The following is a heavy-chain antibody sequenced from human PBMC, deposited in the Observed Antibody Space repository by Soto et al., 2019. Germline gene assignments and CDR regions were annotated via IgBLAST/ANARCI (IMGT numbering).Heavy chain of an antibody. J-gene: IGHJ6*02. CDR1: GYSFTKYD. CDR2: VNPISGNT. CDR3: ATSRINMIRGVFYYGLDV. V-gene: IGHV1-8*01. Sequence: QEQLEQSGAEVKKPGASVKVSCKASGYSFTKYDFNWVRQATGQGHEWLGWVNPISGNTENAQNFQGRVTLTVNTSTSTAFMELSSLRSGDTAIYYCATSRINMIRGVFYYGLDVWGHGTTVTVSS. D-gene: IGHD3-10*01.